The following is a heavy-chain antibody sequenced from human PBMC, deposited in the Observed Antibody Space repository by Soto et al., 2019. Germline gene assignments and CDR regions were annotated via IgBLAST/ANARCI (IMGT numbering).Heavy chain of an antibody. Sequence: QVQLVESGGGVVQPGRSLRLSCAASGFTFSSYGTHWVRQAPGKGLEWVAVISYDGSNKYYADSVKGRVTISRDKSKNTRYLQMNSLRAEDTAVYYCAKDGAGAAPTYLFDYWGQGTLVTVSS. D-gene: IGHD1-26*01. CDR1: GFTFSSYG. J-gene: IGHJ4*02. V-gene: IGHV3-30*18. CDR3: AKDGAGAAPTYLFDY. CDR2: ISYDGSNK.